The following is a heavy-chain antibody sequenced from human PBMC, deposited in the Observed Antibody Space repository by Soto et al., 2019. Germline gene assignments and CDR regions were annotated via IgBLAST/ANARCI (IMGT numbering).Heavy chain of an antibody. CDR2: IYYSGSA. CDR3: ESDYYDSSGYSSFDY. CDR1: GGSVYSDGYY. Sequence: SETLSLTCIVSGGSVYSDGYYWSWIRQPPGKRPEWIGNIYYSGSAHYNPSLKSRVTISVDTSKNQFSLKLSSVTAADTAVYYCESDYYDSSGYSSFDYRGQGTLVTVSS. D-gene: IGHD3-22*01. V-gene: IGHV4-61*08. J-gene: IGHJ4*02.